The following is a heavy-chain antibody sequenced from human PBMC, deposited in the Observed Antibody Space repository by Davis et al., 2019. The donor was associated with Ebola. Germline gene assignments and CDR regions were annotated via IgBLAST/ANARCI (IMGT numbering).Heavy chain of an antibody. J-gene: IGHJ4*02. V-gene: IGHV4-39*07. CDR1: GDSIDSRNYY. CDR2: INHSGST. D-gene: IGHD3-22*01. Sequence: MPSETLSLTCTVSGDSIDSRNYYWVWIRQPPGKGLEWIGEINHSGSTNYNPSLKSRVTISVDTSKNQFSLKLSSVTAADTAVYYCARLDYYDSSGYYEGNFDYWGQGTLVTVSS. CDR3: ARLDYYDSSGYYEGNFDY.